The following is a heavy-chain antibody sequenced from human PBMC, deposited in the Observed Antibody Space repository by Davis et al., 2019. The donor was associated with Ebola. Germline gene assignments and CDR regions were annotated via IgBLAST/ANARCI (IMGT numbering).Heavy chain of an antibody. Sequence: GESLKISCAASGFTFSSYSMNWVRQAPGKGLEWVSYISSSSSYIYYADSVKGRFTISRDNAKNSLYLQMNSLRAEDTAVYYCARAPLGWLLKLGLDYWGQGTLVTVSS. CDR3: ARAPLGWLLKLGLDY. D-gene: IGHD5-12*01. V-gene: IGHV3-21*05. J-gene: IGHJ4*02. CDR2: ISSSSSYI. CDR1: GFTFSSYS.